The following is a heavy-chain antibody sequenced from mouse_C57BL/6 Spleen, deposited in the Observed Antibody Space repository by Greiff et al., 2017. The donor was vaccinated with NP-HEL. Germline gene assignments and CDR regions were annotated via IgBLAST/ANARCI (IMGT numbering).Heavy chain of an antibody. J-gene: IGHJ4*01. V-gene: IGHV5-12*01. D-gene: IGHD4-1*01. CDR3: ARHNWEDYAMDY. Sequence: EVKLMESGGGLVQPGGSLKLSCAASGFTFSDYYMYWVRQTPEKRLEWVAYISNGGGSTYYPDTVKGRFTISRDNAKNTLYLQMSRLKSEDTAMYYCARHNWEDYAMDYWGQGTSVTVSS. CDR2: ISNGGGST. CDR1: GFTFSDYY.